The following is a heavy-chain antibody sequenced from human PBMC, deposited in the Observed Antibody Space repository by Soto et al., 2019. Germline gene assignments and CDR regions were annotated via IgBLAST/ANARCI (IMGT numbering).Heavy chain of an antibody. CDR3: ASTYYDIFGSYGMDV. J-gene: IGHJ6*02. V-gene: IGHV3-33*01. D-gene: IGHD3-9*01. CDR2: IWYDGSNK. CDR1: GFTFSSYG. Sequence: PGGSLRLSCAASGFTFSSYGMHWVRQAPGKGLEWVAVIWYDGSNKYYADSVKGRFTISRDNSKNTLYLQMNDLRAEDTAVYYCASTYYDIFGSYGMDVWGQGTTVTVSS.